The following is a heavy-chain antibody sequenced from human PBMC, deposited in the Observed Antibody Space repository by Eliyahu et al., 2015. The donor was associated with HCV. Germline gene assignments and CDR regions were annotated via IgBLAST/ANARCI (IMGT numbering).Heavy chain of an antibody. CDR1: GXTFSKAW. D-gene: IGHD3-10*01. V-gene: IGHV3-15*01. J-gene: IGHJ6*03. CDR2: IKSKSDGGTT. Sequence: EVQLVESGGGLVKPGGSLRLSCXXSGXTFSKAWMSWVRQAPGKGLEWIGRIKSKSDGGTTDYAAPVKGRFTISRDDSKSTLYLQMNSLKTEDTAVYYCTTGAPGGFDYYLDVWGQGTTVTVSS. CDR3: TTGAPGGFDYYLDV.